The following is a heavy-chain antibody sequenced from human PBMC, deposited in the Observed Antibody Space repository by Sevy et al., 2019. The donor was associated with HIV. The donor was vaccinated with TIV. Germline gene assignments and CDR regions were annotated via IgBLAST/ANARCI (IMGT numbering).Heavy chain of an antibody. J-gene: IGHJ4*02. CDR2: TYYRSKWYN. CDR1: GDSVSSNSAA. D-gene: IGHD2-15*01. CDR3: AREGTLLSGGNCCFDY. V-gene: IGHV6-1*01. Sequence: SETLSLTCAISGDSVSSNSAAWNWIRQSPSRGLEWLGRTYYRSKWYNDYAVSVKSRITINPDTSKNQFSLQLNSVTPEDTAVYYCAREGTLLSGGNCCFDYWGQGTLVTVSS.